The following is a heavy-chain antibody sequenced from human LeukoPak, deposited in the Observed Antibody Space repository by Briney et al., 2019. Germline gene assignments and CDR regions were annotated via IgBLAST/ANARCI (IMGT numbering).Heavy chain of an antibody. J-gene: IGHJ4*02. CDR2: ISSSGGNT. CDR3: VKRGRYGDYAYDY. D-gene: IGHD4-17*01. CDR1: GFTFSSYA. Sequence: GRSLRLSCAASGFTFSSYAMHWVRQAPGKGLQYVSAISSSGGNTYYADSVKGRFTISRDNSKNTLYLQMSSLRAEDTAVYYCVKRGRYGDYAYDYWGQGSLVTVSS. V-gene: IGHV3-64D*06.